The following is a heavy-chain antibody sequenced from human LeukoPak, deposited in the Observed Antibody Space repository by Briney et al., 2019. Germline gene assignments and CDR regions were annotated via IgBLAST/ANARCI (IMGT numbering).Heavy chain of an antibody. Sequence: SETLSLTCTVSGGSISSYYWSWIRQPPGKGLEWIGEINHSGSTNYNPSLKSRVTISVDTSKNQFSLKLSSVTAADTAVYYCARVYSSGWPNHWGQGTLVTVSS. J-gene: IGHJ5*02. CDR1: GGSISSYY. CDR2: INHSGST. D-gene: IGHD6-19*01. CDR3: ARVYSSGWPNH. V-gene: IGHV4-34*01.